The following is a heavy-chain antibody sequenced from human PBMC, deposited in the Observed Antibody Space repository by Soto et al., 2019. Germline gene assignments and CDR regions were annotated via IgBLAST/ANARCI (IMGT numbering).Heavy chain of an antibody. CDR2: INAGNGNT. Sequence: GASVKVSCKASGYTFTSYAMHWVRQAPGQRLEWMGWINAGNGNTKYSQKFQGRVTITADESTSTAYMELSSLRSEDTAVYYCARGRYSYDPGGAYYYYGMDVWGQGTTVTVSS. CDR1: GYTFTSYA. CDR3: ARGRYSYDPGGAYYYYGMDV. J-gene: IGHJ6*02. V-gene: IGHV1-3*01. D-gene: IGHD5-18*01.